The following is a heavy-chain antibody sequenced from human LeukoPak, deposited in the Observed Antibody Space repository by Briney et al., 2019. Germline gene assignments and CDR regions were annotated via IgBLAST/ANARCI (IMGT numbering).Heavy chain of an antibody. CDR3: ARVGSSSWYSPYYYYMDV. J-gene: IGHJ6*03. CDR2: IYYSGST. D-gene: IGHD6-13*01. Sequence: PSETLFLTCTVSGGSISSGGYYWSWIRQHPGKGLEWIGYIYYSGSTYYNPSLKSRVTISVDTSKNQFSLKLSSVTAADTAVYYCARVGSSSWYSPYYYYMDVWGKGTTVTVSS. CDR1: GGSISSGGYY. V-gene: IGHV4-31*03.